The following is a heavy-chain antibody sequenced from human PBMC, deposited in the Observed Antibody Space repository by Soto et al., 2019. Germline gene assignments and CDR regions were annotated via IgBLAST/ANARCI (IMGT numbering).Heavy chain of an antibody. V-gene: IGHV4-34*01. CDR3: ATANWSHHDFGP. Sequence: QVRLQQWGTGLLKSSETLSLTCAVYGGSFSGYYWSWLRQPPGKGLEWIGEINHSGSTNYNPSLKRRVTISVDTSNNHFSLKLTSITAADTGVDYCATANWSHHDFGPWGQGTLVTVSS. D-gene: IGHD1-1*01. J-gene: IGHJ5*02. CDR2: INHSGST. CDR1: GGSFSGYY.